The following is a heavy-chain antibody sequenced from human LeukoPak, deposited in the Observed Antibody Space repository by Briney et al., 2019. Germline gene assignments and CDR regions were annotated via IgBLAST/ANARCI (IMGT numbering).Heavy chain of an antibody. Sequence: PGGSLRLSCAASGFTFSSYPMHWVRQAPGKGLEWVALISYDGTNKYYADSVKGRFTISRDNSKNTLYLQMNSLRAEDTAVYYCARDEGRGYIGSYGGPFAYWGQGTLVTVSS. V-gene: IGHV3-30*04. D-gene: IGHD1-26*01. CDR2: ISYDGTNK. J-gene: IGHJ4*02. CDR3: ARDEGRGYIGSYGGPFAY. CDR1: GFTFSSYP.